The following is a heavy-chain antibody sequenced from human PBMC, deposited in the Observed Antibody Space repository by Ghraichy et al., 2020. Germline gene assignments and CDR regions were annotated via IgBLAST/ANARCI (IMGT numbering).Heavy chain of an antibody. CDR3: ARDPHLLLWFGESTMGWFDP. CDR2: ISAYNGNT. V-gene: IGHV1-18*01. J-gene: IGHJ5*02. CDR1: GYTFTSYG. D-gene: IGHD3-10*01. Sequence: ASVKVSCKASGYTFTSYGISWVRQAPGQGLEWMGWISAYNGNTNYAQKLQGRVTMTTDTSTSTAYMELRSLRSDDTAVYYCARDPHLLLWFGESTMGWFDPWGQGTLVTVSS.